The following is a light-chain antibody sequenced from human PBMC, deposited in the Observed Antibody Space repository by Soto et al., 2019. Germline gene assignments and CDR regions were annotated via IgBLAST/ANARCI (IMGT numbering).Light chain of an antibody. J-gene: IGKJ1*01. CDR1: QSVSSN. CDR3: QQYGGLPT. Sequence: EIVLTQSPATLSVSPGERATLSCRASQSVSSNLAWYQQKPGQAPRLLIYAASTRATGIPDRFRGSGSGTDFTLTISRLEPEDFAVYYCQQYGGLPTFGQGTKVDIK. CDR2: AAS. V-gene: IGKV3-20*01.